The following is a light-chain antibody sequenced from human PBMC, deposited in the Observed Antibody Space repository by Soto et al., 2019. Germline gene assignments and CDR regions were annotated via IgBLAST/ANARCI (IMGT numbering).Light chain of an antibody. CDR2: SAS. CDR3: QKYNSVPVT. V-gene: IGKV1-27*01. Sequence: IQMTQSPSSLSASVGDRVTITCRVSQDIGIYLAWYQQRPGTVPKLLIYSASTLQSGFPSRFSGSGSGTDFSLTISSLQPEDVATYYCQKYNSVPVTFGQGTRLEIK. J-gene: IGKJ5*01. CDR1: QDIGIY.